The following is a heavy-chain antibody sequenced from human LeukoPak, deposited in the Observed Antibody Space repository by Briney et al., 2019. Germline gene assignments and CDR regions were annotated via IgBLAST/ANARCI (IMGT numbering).Heavy chain of an antibody. Sequence: GGSLRLSCAASGFTFSSYEMNWVRQAPGKGLEWVSYISSSGSTIYYADSVKGRFTISRDNAKNSLYLQMNSLRAEDTAVYYCARDAGVLRLPANHYYYYYMDVWDKGTTVTISS. J-gene: IGHJ6*03. CDR1: GFTFSSYE. CDR2: ISSSGSTI. CDR3: ARDAGVLRLPANHYYYYYMDV. D-gene: IGHD2-8*01. V-gene: IGHV3-48*03.